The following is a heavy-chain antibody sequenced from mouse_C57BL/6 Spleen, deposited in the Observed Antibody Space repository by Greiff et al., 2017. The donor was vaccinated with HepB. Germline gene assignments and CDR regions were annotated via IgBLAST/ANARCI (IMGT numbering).Heavy chain of an antibody. Sequence: EVMLVESGAELVRPGASVKLSCTASGFNIKDDYMHWVKQRPEQGLEWIGWIDPENGDTEYASKFQGKATITADTSSNTAYLQLSSLTSEDTAVYYFTADYGSFAYWGQGTLVTVSA. CDR1: GFNIKDDY. J-gene: IGHJ3*01. V-gene: IGHV14-4*01. CDR3: TADYGSFAY. D-gene: IGHD1-1*01. CDR2: IDPENGDT.